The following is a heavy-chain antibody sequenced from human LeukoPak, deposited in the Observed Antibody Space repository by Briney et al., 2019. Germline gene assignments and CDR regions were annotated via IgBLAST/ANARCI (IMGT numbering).Heavy chain of an antibody. CDR1: GYSFTSYW. D-gene: IGHD5-18*01. CDR2: IYPGDSDT. Sequence: ESLKISCKGSGYSFTSYWIGWVRQMPGKGLEWMGIIYPGDSDTRYSPSLQGQVTISADKSISTAYLHWSSLKASDTAMYYCARIQPLIYAFDIWGQGTMVTVSS. CDR3: ARIQPLIYAFDI. J-gene: IGHJ3*02. V-gene: IGHV5-51*01.